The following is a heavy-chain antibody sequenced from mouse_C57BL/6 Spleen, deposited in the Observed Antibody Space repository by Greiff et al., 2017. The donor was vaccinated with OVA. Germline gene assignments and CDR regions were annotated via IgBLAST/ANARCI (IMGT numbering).Heavy chain of an antibody. D-gene: IGHD1-1*01. J-gene: IGHJ1*03. Sequence: EVKLVESGGGLVKPGGSLKLSCAASGFTFSDYGMHWVRQAPEKGLEWVAYISSGSSTIYYADTVKGRFTISRDNAKNTLFLQMTSLRSEDTAMYYCARAFSYYGSSYWYFDVWGTGTTVTVSS. V-gene: IGHV5-17*01. CDR1: GFTFSDYG. CDR2: ISSGSSTI. CDR3: ARAFSYYGSSYWYFDV.